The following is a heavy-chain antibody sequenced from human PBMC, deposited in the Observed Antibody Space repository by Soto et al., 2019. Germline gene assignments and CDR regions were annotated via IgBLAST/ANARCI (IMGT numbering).Heavy chain of an antibody. J-gene: IGHJ6*02. CDR3: ARHGVASAPHFYCYYGMDV. V-gene: IGHV5-51*01. CDR1: GYSFTSYW. CDR2: IYPGDSDT. D-gene: IGHD3-16*01. Sequence: GESLKISCKGSGYSFTSYWIGWVRQMPGKGLEWMGIIYPGDSDTRYSPSFQGQVTISADKSISTAYLQWSSLKASDTAMYYCARHGVASAPHFYCYYGMDVWGQGTTVAVSS.